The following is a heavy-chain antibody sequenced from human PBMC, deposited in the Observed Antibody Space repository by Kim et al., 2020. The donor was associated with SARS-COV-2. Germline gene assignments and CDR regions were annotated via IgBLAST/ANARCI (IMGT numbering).Heavy chain of an antibody. CDR1: GFSFSSYG. D-gene: IGHD5-12*01. V-gene: IGHV3-33*01. CDR2: ISYDARDK. J-gene: IGHJ2*01. Sequence: GGSLRLSCAASGFSFSSYGLHWVRQAPGKGLEWVAYISYDARDKFYADSVKGRFTISRDNSKNTLYLQTNSLRVEDMAVFYCARGPVDPKDGWYFDLWGRGTLVTVSS. CDR3: ARGPVDPKDGWYFDL.